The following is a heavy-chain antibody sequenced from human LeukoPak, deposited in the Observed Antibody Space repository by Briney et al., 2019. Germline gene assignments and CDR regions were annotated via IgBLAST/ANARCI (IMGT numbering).Heavy chain of an antibody. Sequence: ASVKVSCKASGYTFTCYDINWVRQATGQGLEWMGWMNPNSGNTGYAQKFQGRVTMTRNTSISTAYMELSSLRSEDTAVYYCASGVRGNSHFDYWGQGTLVTVSS. J-gene: IGHJ4*02. CDR1: GYTFTCYD. D-gene: IGHD4-23*01. CDR2: MNPNSGNT. V-gene: IGHV1-8*01. CDR3: ASGVRGNSHFDY.